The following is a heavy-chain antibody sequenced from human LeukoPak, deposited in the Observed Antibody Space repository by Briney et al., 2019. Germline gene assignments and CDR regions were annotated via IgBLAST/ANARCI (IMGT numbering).Heavy chain of an antibody. J-gene: IGHJ2*01. CDR1: GYTFTSYY. Sequence: ASVKVSCKASGYTFTSYYMHWVRQAPGQGLEWMGIINPSGGSTSYAQKSQGRVTMTRDTSTSTVYMELSSLRSEDTAVYYCARVREDIVVVTAHNWYFDLWGRGTLVTVSS. CDR2: INPSGGST. D-gene: IGHD2-21*02. CDR3: ARVREDIVVVTAHNWYFDL. V-gene: IGHV1-46*01.